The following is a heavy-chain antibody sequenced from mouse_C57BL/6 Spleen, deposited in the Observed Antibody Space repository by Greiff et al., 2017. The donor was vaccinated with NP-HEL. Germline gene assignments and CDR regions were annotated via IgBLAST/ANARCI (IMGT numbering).Heavy chain of an antibody. CDR3: ARDRAYRMDY. Sequence: EVQGVESGGGLVKPGGSLKLSCAASGFTFSSYAMSWVRQTPGKRLEWVATISDGGSYTYYPDNVKGRFTISRDNAKNNPYLQMSHLKSEDTAMYYCARDRAYRMDYWGQGTSVTVSS. CDR2: ISDGGSYT. J-gene: IGHJ4*01. CDR1: GFTFSSYA. D-gene: IGHD3-1*01. V-gene: IGHV5-4*01.